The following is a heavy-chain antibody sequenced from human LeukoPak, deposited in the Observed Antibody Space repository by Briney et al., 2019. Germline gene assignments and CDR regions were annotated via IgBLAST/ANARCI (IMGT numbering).Heavy chain of an antibody. CDR1: GYTFTSYG. CDR2: ISAYNGNT. J-gene: IGHJ3*02. CDR3: ARDASKAPYYDILTGYHDAFDI. Sequence: GASVKVSCKASGYTFTSYGISWVRQAPGQGLEWMGWISAYNGNTNYAQKLQGRVTMTTDTSTSTAYMELRGLRSDDTAVYYCARDASKAPYYDILTGYHDAFDIWGQGTMVTVSS. D-gene: IGHD3-9*01. V-gene: IGHV1-18*04.